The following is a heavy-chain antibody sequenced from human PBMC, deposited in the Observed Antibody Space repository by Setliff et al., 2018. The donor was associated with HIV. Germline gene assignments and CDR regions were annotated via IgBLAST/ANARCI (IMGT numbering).Heavy chain of an antibody. D-gene: IGHD5-18*01. J-gene: IGHJ4*02. CDR3: AKVPTRIQPRYFDY. CDR1: GFTFSSYA. CDR2: ISYDGSNK. V-gene: IGHV3-30-3*01. Sequence: GGSLRLSCAASGFTFSSYAMHWVRQAPGKGLEWVALISYDGSNKYYADSVKGRFTISRDNSKNTLYLQMNSLRAEDTAVYYCAKVPTRIQPRYFDYWGQGTLVTVSS.